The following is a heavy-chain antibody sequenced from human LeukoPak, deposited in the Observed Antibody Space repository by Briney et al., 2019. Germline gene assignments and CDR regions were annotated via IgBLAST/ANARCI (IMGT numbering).Heavy chain of an antibody. J-gene: IGHJ4*02. V-gene: IGHV3-30*18. CDR3: AKDFTYDFWSGYLDY. CDR1: GFTFSSYG. D-gene: IGHD3-3*01. CDR2: ISYDGSNK. Sequence: GGSLRLSCAASGFTFSSYGMHWVRQAPGKGLEWVAVISYDGSNKYYADSVKGRFTISRDNSKNTLYLQMNSLRAEDTAVYYCAKDFTYDFWSGYLDYWGQGTLVTVSS.